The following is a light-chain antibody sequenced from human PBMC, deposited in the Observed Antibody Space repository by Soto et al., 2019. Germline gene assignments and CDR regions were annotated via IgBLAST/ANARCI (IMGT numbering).Light chain of an antibody. CDR2: EVS. J-gene: IGLJ1*01. Sequence: QSVLTQPASVSGSPGQSITISCTGTSSDIGGYNYVSWYQQHPGKAPQLMIYEVSNRTSGVSNRFSGSKSGNTASLTISGLQAEDEADYYCGSYTITSARYVFGAGTKLTVL. CDR3: GSYTITSARYV. V-gene: IGLV2-14*01. CDR1: SSDIGGYNY.